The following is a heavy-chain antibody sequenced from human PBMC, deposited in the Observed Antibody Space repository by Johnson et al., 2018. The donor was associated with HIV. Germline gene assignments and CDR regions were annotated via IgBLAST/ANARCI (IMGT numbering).Heavy chain of an antibody. CDR1: GFTFNDSA. J-gene: IGHJ3*02. CDR2: ISWNGGST. D-gene: IGHD3-3*01. CDR3: AKAIPYDFGSGYYAFDI. V-gene: IGHV3-23*04. Sequence: VQVVESGGVVVQPGGSLRLSCAASGFTFNDSALSWVRQAPGKGLEWVSGISWNGGSTYYAYSVKGRFTISRDNSKNTLYLQMNSLRAEDTAVYYCAKAIPYDFGSGYYAFDIWGQGTMVTVSS.